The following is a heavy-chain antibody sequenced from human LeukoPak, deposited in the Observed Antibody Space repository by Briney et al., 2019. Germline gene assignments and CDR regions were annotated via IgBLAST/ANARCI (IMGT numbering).Heavy chain of an antibody. CDR2: IRSKAYGGTT. D-gene: IGHD3-22*01. CDR3: TRYVRYYYDSSGYIDY. J-gene: IGHJ4*02. V-gene: IGHV3-49*04. CDR1: GFTFGDYA. Sequence: GGSLRLSCTASGFTFGDYAMSWVRQAPGKGLEWVGFIRSKAYGGTTEYAASVEGRFTISRDDSKSIAYLQMNSLKTEGTAVYYCTRYVRYYYDSSGYIDYWGQGTLVTVSS.